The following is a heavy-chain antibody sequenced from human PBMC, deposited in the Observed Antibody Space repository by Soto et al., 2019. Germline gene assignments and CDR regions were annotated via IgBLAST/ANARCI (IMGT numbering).Heavy chain of an antibody. V-gene: IGHV3-48*02. Sequence: EVQLVESGGGLVQPGGSLRLSCAASGFTFSSYSMNWVRQAPGKGLEWVSYISSSSSTIYYADSVKGRFTISRDNAKNSLYLQMNSLRDEDTAVYYCARVSGYFDWDYDAFDIWGQGTMVTVSS. J-gene: IGHJ3*02. CDR1: GFTFSSYS. D-gene: IGHD3-9*01. CDR2: ISSSSSTI. CDR3: ARVSGYFDWDYDAFDI.